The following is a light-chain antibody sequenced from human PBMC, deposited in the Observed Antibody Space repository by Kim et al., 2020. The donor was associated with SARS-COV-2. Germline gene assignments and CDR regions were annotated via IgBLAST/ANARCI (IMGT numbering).Light chain of an antibody. CDR3: HSYAI. Sequence: GPPGKPLTIPCAPSSGSVVISHVPWYQLRPGRAPTSVIYQADQRPSGVPARFSGSVARSSNPASLTIPGLKPEDEANYYCHSYAIFGGGTQLTVL. CDR1: SGSVVISH. CDR2: QAD. J-gene: IGLJ2*01. V-gene: IGLV6-57*03.